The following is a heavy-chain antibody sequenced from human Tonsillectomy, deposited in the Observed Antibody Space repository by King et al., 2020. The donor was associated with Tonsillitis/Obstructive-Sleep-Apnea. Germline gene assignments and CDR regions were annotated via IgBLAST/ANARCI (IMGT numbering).Heavy chain of an antibody. CDR1: GFTFSNFA. CDR3: AKQITVTGGWFDP. V-gene: IGHV3-23*04. Sequence: VQLVQSGGGLVQPGGSLRLSCAASGFTFSNFAMSWVRQAPGKGLEWVSNLSGSGCSTYYDDTVKGRFNISRDNSKNTLYLQMNNLRAEDTAIYYCAKQITVTGGWFDPWGQGTLVTVSS. D-gene: IGHD4-11*01. J-gene: IGHJ5*02. CDR2: LSGSGCST.